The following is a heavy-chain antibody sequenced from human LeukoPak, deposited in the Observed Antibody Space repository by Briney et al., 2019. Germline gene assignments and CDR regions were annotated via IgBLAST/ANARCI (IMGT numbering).Heavy chain of an antibody. V-gene: IGHV1-2*02. Sequence: WASVKVSCKASGYTFTSYGISWVRQAPGQGLEWMGWINPNSGGTNYAQKFQGRVTLTRDTSISTAYMELSRLRSEDTAIYYCARDHGDYVGYWGQGVLVTVSS. D-gene: IGHD4-17*01. CDR1: GYTFTSYG. CDR3: ARDHGDYVGY. J-gene: IGHJ4*02. CDR2: INPNSGGT.